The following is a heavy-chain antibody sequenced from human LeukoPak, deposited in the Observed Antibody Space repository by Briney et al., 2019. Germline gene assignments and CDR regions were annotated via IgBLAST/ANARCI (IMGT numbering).Heavy chain of an antibody. CDR2: ISGSGGST. CDR3: AKAHWALGGSYYYDY. CDR1: GVPFTSYA. D-gene: IGHD1-26*01. Sequence: GGSLRLSCAASGVPFTSYAMSWVRQAPGKGLEWVSAISGSGGSTYYADSVKGRFTISSDNSKNTLYLQMNSLRAEDTAVYYCAKAHWALGGSYYYDYWGQGTLVTVSS. V-gene: IGHV3-23*01. J-gene: IGHJ4*02.